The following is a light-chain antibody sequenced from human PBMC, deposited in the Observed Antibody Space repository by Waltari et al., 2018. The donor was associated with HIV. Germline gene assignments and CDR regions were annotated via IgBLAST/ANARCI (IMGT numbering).Light chain of an antibody. CDR1: ASDVGAYNY. CDR2: EVF. V-gene: IGLV2-8*01. Sequence: QSALTQPPSASGSPGQSVTISCTGKASDVGAYNYVSWYQQHPGKPPKRIIYEVFKRPSGVPDRVSDSKSGNTASLTVSGRQAEDEANYYCASYEGRNTLVFGGGTKLTVL. CDR3: ASYEGRNTLV. J-gene: IGLJ2*01.